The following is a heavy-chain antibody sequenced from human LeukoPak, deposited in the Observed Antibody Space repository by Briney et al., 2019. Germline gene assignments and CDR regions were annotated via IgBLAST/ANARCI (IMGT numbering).Heavy chain of an antibody. CDR2: IYASGST. D-gene: IGHD6-6*01. CDR3: ARDSNLEYSSSRGLGR. V-gene: IGHV4-4*07. J-gene: IGHJ4*02. Sequence: SETLPLTCTVSGGSISSYYWSWIRQPAGKGLEWIGRIYASGSTYYNPSLKSRVTMSVDTSKNQFSLRLTTVTAADTAVYYCARDSNLEYSSSRGLGRWGQGTLVTVSS. CDR1: GGSISSYY.